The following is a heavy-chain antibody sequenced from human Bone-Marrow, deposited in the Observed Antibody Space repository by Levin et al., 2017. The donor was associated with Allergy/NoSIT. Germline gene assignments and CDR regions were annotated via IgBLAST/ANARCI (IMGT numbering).Heavy chain of an antibody. J-gene: IGHJ6*02. CDR1: GFTFSDHY. D-gene: IGHD4-11*01. CDR3: ARGATATTNYYYGLDV. CDR2: TRNKAKSYST. Sequence: PGGSLRLSCAASGFTFSDHYMDWVRQAPGKGLEWVGRTRNKAKSYSTEYAASVKDRFTVSRDDSRNSLFLQMNSLKTEDTAVYYCARGATATTNYYYGLDVWGQGTTVTVSS. V-gene: IGHV3-72*01.